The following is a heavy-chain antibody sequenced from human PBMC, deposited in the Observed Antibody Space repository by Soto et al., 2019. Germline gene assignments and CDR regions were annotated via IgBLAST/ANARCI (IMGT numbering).Heavy chain of an antibody. Sequence: TSETLSLTCAVYGESFSGYYWSWIRQPPGKGLEWIGEIYHSGSTNYNPSLKSRVTISVDTSKNQFSLKLSSVTAADTAVYYCARGPIGYDYIWGSRNYYYYMDVWGKGTTVTVSS. CDR2: IYHSGST. CDR3: ARGPIGYDYIWGSRNYYYYMDV. J-gene: IGHJ6*03. CDR1: GESFSGYY. D-gene: IGHD3-16*01. V-gene: IGHV4-34*01.